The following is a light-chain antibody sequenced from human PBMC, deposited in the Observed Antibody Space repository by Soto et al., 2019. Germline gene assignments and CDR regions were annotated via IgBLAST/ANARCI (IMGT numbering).Light chain of an antibody. V-gene: IGKV1-39*01. CDR3: QQTYTSPQT. J-gene: IGKJ1*01. CDR1: QDIRTY. Sequence: DIQITQSPSSLSASVGDRVTITCRASQDIRTYVNWYQQKPGKAPKLLIFAASTLQGVVPSRFSGSGSGTDFTLTISSLQPEDFATYSCQQTYTSPQTFGRGTFVDIK. CDR2: AAS.